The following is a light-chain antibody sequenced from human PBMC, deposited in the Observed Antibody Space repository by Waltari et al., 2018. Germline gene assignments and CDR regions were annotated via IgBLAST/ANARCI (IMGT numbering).Light chain of an antibody. CDR3: CSYAGSITFWV. V-gene: IGLV2-11*01. Sequence: SDVGGYNYVSWYQHHPGKAPKLIIYDVTKRPSGVPDRFSASKSDNTASLTISGLQAEDEADYYCCSYAGSITFWVFGGGTKLTVL. J-gene: IGLJ3*02. CDR2: DVT. CDR1: SDVGGYNY.